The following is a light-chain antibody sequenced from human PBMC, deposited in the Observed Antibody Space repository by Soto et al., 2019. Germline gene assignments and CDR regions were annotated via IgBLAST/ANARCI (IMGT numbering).Light chain of an antibody. CDR3: IQPLQLWA. CDR2: LGS. V-gene: IGKV2-28*01. Sequence: DIVMTQSPLSLPVTPGEPASISCRSSQSLLHSNGYNYLDWYLQKPGQSPQLLIYLGSNRASGVPDRLAGSQSATYFTLKISSVEAEDVGVYYCIQPLQLWALGQRTKVDIK. J-gene: IGKJ1*01. CDR1: QSLLHSNGYNY.